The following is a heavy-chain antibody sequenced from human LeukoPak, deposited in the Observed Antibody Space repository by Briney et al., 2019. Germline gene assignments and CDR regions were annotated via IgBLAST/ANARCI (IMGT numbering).Heavy chain of an antibody. D-gene: IGHD3-22*01. J-gene: IGHJ4*02. V-gene: IGHV4-59*12. Sequence: SETLSLTCTVSGGSISSYYWSWIRQPPGKGLEWIGYIYYSGSTYYNPSLTSRVTISVDSSKNHFSLKLTSVTAADTAVYYCASILNPNYFDTSGYYDYWGQGTLVTVSS. CDR3: ASILNPNYFDTSGYYDY. CDR2: IYYSGST. CDR1: GGSISSYY.